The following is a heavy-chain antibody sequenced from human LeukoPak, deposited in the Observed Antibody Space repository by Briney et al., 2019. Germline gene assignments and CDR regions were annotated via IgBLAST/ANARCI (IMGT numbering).Heavy chain of an antibody. CDR1: GFTYKSYA. J-gene: IGHJ6*02. CDR3: AKDRYYASGSPTRHYYGMDV. Sequence: GGSLRLSCAASGFTYKSYAMSWVRQAPGKGLGWVSAISGSGGSTYYADSVKGRFTISRDNSKNTLFLQMNSLRAEDTAVYYCAKDRYYASGSPTRHYYGMDVWGQGTTVTVSS. V-gene: IGHV3-23*01. D-gene: IGHD3-10*01. CDR2: ISGSGGST.